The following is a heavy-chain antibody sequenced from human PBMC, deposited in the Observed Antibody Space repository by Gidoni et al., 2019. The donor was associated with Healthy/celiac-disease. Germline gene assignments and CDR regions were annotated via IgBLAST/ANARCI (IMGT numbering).Heavy chain of an antibody. Sequence: QMQLVQSGPEVKKPGTSVKVSCKASGDTFTSSAMQWVRQARGQRLEWIGWIVVGSGNTNYAQKFQERVTITRDMSTSTAYMELSSLRSEDTAVYYCAAAIAAAGDYYYGMDVWGQGTTVTVSS. CDR1: GDTFTSSA. D-gene: IGHD6-13*01. V-gene: IGHV1-58*02. CDR2: IVVGSGNT. J-gene: IGHJ6*02. CDR3: AAAIAAAGDYYYGMDV.